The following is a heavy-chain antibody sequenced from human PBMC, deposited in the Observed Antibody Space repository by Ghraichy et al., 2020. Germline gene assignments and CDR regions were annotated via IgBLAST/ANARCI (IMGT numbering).Heavy chain of an antibody. Sequence: LTCAASGFTFDDYAMHWVRQAPGKGLEWVSGISWNSGSIGYADSVKGRFTISRDNAKNSLYLQMNSLRAEDTALYYCAKDIGPHELGYCSSTSCSPGAFDIWGQGTMVTVSS. CDR2: ISWNSGSI. J-gene: IGHJ3*02. CDR3: AKDIGPHELGYCSSTSCSPGAFDI. V-gene: IGHV3-9*01. D-gene: IGHD2-2*01. CDR1: GFTFDDYA.